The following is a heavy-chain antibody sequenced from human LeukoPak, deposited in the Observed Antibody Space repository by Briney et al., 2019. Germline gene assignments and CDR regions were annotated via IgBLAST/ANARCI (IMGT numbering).Heavy chain of an antibody. Sequence: SETLSLTCTVSGGSISSSSYYWGWIRQPPGKGLEWIGSIYYSGSTYYNPSLKSRVTISVDTSKNQSSLKLSSVTAADTAVYYCARRDQYYYGSGFDPWGQGTLVTVSS. J-gene: IGHJ5*02. CDR3: ARRDQYYYGSGFDP. CDR1: GGSISSSSYY. V-gene: IGHV4-39*01. CDR2: IYYSGST. D-gene: IGHD3-10*01.